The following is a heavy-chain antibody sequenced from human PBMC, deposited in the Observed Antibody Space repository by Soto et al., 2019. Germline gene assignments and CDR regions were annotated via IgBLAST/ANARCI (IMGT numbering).Heavy chain of an antibody. Sequence: NPGGSLRLSCAASGFTFSRYYMNWVRQAPGKGLEWVSSISTTSTYTHYADSLKGRFTISRDNSKNTLYLQMNSLRAEDTAVYYCARGPKYSYGVFDYWGQGTLVTVSS. D-gene: IGHD5-18*01. CDR1: GFTFSRYY. V-gene: IGHV3-21*01. CDR3: ARGPKYSYGVFDY. CDR2: ISTTSTYT. J-gene: IGHJ4*02.